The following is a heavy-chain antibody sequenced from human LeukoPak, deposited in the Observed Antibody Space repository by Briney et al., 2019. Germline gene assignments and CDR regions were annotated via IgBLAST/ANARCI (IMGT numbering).Heavy chain of an antibody. V-gene: IGHV3-23*01. CDR3: AKDRSYPGGMDV. Sequence: PGGSLRLTCAASGFTFSSYAMSWVRQAPGKGLEWVSAISGSGGSTYYADSVKGRFTISRDNSKNTLYLQMNSLRAEDTAVYYCAKDRSYPGGMDVWGQGTTVTVSS. J-gene: IGHJ6*02. CDR1: GFTFSSYA. CDR2: ISGSGGST.